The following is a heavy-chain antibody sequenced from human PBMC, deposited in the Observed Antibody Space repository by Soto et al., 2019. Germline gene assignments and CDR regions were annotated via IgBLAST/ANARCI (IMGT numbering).Heavy chain of an antibody. J-gene: IGHJ4*02. Sequence: EVQLLESGGGLVQPGGSLRLSCAASGFTFTTYAMRWVRQPPGKGLEWVSGISSSGDIPYYADSVKGRFTISRDQSKKTVYLQMNSLRAEDMALYYCAKVNSIVGDGDHDYWGQGTLVSVSS. V-gene: IGHV3-23*01. CDR3: AKVNSIVGDGDHDY. CDR1: GFTFTTYA. D-gene: IGHD4-17*01. CDR2: ISSSGDIP.